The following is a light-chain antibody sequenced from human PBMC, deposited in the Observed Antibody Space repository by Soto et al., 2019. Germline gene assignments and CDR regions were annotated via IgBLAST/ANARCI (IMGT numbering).Light chain of an antibody. Sequence: QSALTQPASVSGSPGQSITISRTGTSSDVGGYNYVSWYQQHPVKAPKLMIYEVSNRPSGVSNRFSGSKSGNTASLTISGLQAEDEADYYCSSYTSSSTLVFGTGTKVTVL. V-gene: IGLV2-14*01. CDR1: SSDVGGYNY. CDR2: EVS. J-gene: IGLJ1*01. CDR3: SSYTSSSTLV.